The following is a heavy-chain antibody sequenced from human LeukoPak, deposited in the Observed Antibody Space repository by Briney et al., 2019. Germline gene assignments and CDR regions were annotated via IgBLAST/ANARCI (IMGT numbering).Heavy chain of an antibody. D-gene: IGHD2-2*01. CDR2: ISAYNGNT. CDR3: ARDVPSSTSFYYYYGMDV. CDR1: GYTFTSYG. V-gene: IGHV1-18*01. J-gene: IGHJ6*02. Sequence: GASVKVSCKASGYTFTSYGISWVRQAPGQGLEWMGWISAYNGNTNYAQKLQGRVTMTTDTSTSTAYMELRSLRSDDTAVYYCARDVPSSTSFYYYYGMDVWGQGTTVTVS.